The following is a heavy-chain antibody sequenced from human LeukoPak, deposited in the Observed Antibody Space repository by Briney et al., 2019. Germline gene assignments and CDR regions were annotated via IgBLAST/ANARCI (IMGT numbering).Heavy chain of an antibody. CDR3: TIPPGYCSSTSCYGDGY. Sequence: GGSLRLSCAASGFTFSGSAMHWVRQASGKGLEWAGRIRSKANSYATAYAASVKGRFTISRDDSKNTAYLQMNSLKTEDTAVYYCTIPPGYCSSTSCYGDGYWGQGTLVTVSS. V-gene: IGHV3-73*01. CDR2: IRSKANSYAT. J-gene: IGHJ4*02. CDR1: GFTFSGSA. D-gene: IGHD2-2*01.